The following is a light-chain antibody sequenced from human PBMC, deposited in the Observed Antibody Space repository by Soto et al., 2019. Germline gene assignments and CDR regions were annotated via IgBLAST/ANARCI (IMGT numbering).Light chain of an antibody. CDR2: GAS. CDR1: QSVINSY. J-gene: IGKJ2*03. Sequence: EIVLTQSPGTLSLSPGERATLSCRASQSVINSYVAWYQQKPGQPPRLLIYGASNRASGIPDRFSGSGSGADFTLTVSRLEPEDCAVYYCQQYGSSPMYSFGQGTRLEI. V-gene: IGKV3-20*01. CDR3: QQYGSSPMYS.